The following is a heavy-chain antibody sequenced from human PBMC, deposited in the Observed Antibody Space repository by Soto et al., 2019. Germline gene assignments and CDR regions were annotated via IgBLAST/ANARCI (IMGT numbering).Heavy chain of an antibody. J-gene: IGHJ4*02. CDR1: GFTFKNYD. D-gene: IGHD3-9*01. CDR2: ISGSGAIT. Sequence: EVQLLESGGGLVQPGGSLRLSCVASGFTFKNYDMTWVRQAPGKGLEWVSGISGSGAITYYADSVRGRFTISRDNSKNTLYLQLNSLGAEDTAIYYCAKDRQFRSYYESAGHYNNWGQGTLVTVSS. CDR3: AKDRQFRSYYESAGHYNN. V-gene: IGHV3-23*01.